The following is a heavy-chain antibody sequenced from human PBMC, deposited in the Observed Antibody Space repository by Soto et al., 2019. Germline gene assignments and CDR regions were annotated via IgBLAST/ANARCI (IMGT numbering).Heavy chain of an antibody. Sequence: SETLSLTCAVYGGSFSGYYWSWIRQPPGKGLEWIGEINHSGSTNYNPSLKSRVTISVDTSKNQFSLKLSSVTAADTAVYYCARAQFYSGSGRYNNLMFDPWGQGTQVTVSS. J-gene: IGHJ5*02. CDR3: ARAQFYSGSGRYNNLMFDP. CDR1: GGSFSGYY. D-gene: IGHD3-10*01. V-gene: IGHV4-34*01. CDR2: INHSGST.